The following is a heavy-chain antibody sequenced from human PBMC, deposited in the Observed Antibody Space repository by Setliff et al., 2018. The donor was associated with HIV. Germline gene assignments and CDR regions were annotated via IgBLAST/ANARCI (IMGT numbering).Heavy chain of an antibody. V-gene: IGHV1-2*02. CDR2: INPNNGGT. Sequence: ASVKVSCKASGYTFTGYYMHWVRQAPGQGLEWMGWINPNNGGTNYAQKFQGRVTMTRDTSISTAYMELSRLRSDDTAVYYCARDRETVSISGVAVPYFDYWGQGTQVT. CDR3: ARDRETVSISGVAVPYFDY. D-gene: IGHD3-3*01. CDR1: GYTFTGYY. J-gene: IGHJ4*02.